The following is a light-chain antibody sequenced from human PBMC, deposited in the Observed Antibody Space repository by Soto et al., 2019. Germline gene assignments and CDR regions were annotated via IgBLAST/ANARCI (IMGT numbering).Light chain of an antibody. Sequence: DIVMTQSPDSLAVSPGERATITCKSSQSVFYSSKSKNSVAWYQQKPGQPPKLLIYWASSRETGVPDRFSGSGSGTEFTLTISSLQAEDVAVYYCQQYYNIPRTFGEGTKVEVK. CDR1: QSVFYSSKSKNS. V-gene: IGKV4-1*01. CDR3: QQYYNIPRT. J-gene: IGKJ1*01. CDR2: WAS.